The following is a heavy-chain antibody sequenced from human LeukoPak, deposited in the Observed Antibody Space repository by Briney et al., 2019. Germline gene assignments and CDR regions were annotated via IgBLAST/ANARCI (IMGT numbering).Heavy chain of an antibody. Sequence: PSETLSLTCTVSGGSISSGSYYWSWIRQPAGKGLEWIGRIYTSGSTNYNPSLKSRVTISVDTSKNQFSLKLSSVTAADTAVYYCAREGRDTVTFGGVIVKYYYYYYMDVWGKGTTVTI. CDR3: AREGRDTVTFGGVIVKYYYYYYMDV. CDR2: IYTSGST. D-gene: IGHD3-16*02. V-gene: IGHV4-61*02. CDR1: GGSISSGSYY. J-gene: IGHJ6*03.